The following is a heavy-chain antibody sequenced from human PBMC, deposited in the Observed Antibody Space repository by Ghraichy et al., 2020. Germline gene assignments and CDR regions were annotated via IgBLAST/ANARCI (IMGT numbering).Heavy chain of an antibody. CDR2: IYSGGNT. V-gene: IGHV3-53*01. J-gene: IGHJ4*02. Sequence: GGSLRLSCAASGFTVSSNYMTWVRQAPGKGLEWVSVIYSGGNTYYADSVKGRFTISRDNSKNTVSLQMTSLRAEDTAVYYCARGDSGSYSSIDYWGQGTLVTVSS. CDR1: GFTVSSNY. D-gene: IGHD1-26*01. CDR3: ARGDSGSYSSIDY.